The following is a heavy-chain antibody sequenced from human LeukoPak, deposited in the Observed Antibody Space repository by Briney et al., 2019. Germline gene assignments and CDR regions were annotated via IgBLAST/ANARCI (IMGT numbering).Heavy chain of an antibody. CDR2: INPSGGST. CDR3: ARGRDAVAGKWAKFDY. V-gene: IGHV1-46*01. Sequence: ASVKVSCKASGYTFTSHYMHWVRQAPGQGLEWMGIINPSGGSTSYAQKFQGRVTMTRDMSTSTVYMELSSLRSEDTAVYYCARGRDAVAGKWAKFDYWGQGTLVTVSS. J-gene: IGHJ4*02. CDR1: GYTFTSHY. D-gene: IGHD6-19*01.